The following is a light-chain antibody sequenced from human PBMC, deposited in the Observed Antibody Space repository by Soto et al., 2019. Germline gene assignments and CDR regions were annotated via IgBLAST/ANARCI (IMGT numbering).Light chain of an antibody. CDR3: QQLDTDPYT. CDR2: AAS. V-gene: IGKV1-9*01. CDR1: QGIDKF. Sequence: IHMTQAASSRSASVEDRFTITCRASQGIDKFLAWYQQKPGKAPKLLIYAASTLETGVPSRFSGNGSGTTFTLTISSLQPEDFATYYCQQLDTDPYTFGQGTKVDIK. J-gene: IGKJ2*01.